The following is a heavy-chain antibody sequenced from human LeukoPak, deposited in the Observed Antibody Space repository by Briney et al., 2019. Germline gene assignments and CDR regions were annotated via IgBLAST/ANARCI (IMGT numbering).Heavy chain of an antibody. CDR1: GFTFSSYA. J-gene: IGHJ4*02. CDR2: ITTTGGGS. CDR3: ARGVQLTGDDY. D-gene: IGHD3-16*01. V-gene: IGHV3-23*01. Sequence: GGSLRLSCAASGFTFSSYAVTWVRQAPGKGLEWVSLITTTGGGSYYADSVKGRFTISRDNSKNTVYLQMNSLRAEDTALYYCARGVQLTGDDYWGQGTLVTVSS.